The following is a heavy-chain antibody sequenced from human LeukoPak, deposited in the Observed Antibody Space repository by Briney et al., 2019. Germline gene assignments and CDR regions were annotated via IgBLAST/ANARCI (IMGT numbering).Heavy chain of an antibody. Sequence: GGSLRLSCAASGFTFSSYAMHWVRQAPGKGLEWVAVISYDGSNKYYADSVKGRFTTSRDNSKNTLYLQMNSLRAEDTAVYYCARDSYSSSWYSYGGFDPWGQGTLDTVSS. V-gene: IGHV3-30-3*01. J-gene: IGHJ5*02. CDR1: GFTFSSYA. D-gene: IGHD6-13*01. CDR3: ARDSYSSSWYSYGGFDP. CDR2: ISYDGSNK.